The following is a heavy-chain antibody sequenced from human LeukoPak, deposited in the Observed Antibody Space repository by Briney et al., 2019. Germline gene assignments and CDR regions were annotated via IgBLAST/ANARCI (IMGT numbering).Heavy chain of an antibody. CDR1: GYTFTGYY. CDR3: ARASELTRSSWYVPPFDS. CDR2: IIPTLSSA. Sequence: SVKVSCKASGYTFTGYYMHWVRQAPGQGLEWMGRIIPTLSSANYAQKFQGRVTFTADKSTSTVYMELSSLRSEDTAVYYCARASELTRSSWYVPPFDSWGQGTLVTVSS. V-gene: IGHV1-69*08. D-gene: IGHD6-13*01. J-gene: IGHJ4*02.